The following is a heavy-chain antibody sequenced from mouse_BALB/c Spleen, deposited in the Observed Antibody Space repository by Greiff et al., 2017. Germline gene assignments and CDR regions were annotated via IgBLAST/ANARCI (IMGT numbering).Heavy chain of an antibody. V-gene: IGHV1-87*01. Sequence: QVQLQQSGAELARPGASVKLSCKASGYTFTSYWMQWVKQRPGQGLEWIGAIYPGDGDTRYTQKFKGKATLTADKSSSTAYMQLSSLASEDSAVYYCARIEGYFDFWGQGTTLTVSS. J-gene: IGHJ2*01. CDR2: IYPGDGDT. CDR3: ARIEGYFDF. CDR1: GYTFTSYW.